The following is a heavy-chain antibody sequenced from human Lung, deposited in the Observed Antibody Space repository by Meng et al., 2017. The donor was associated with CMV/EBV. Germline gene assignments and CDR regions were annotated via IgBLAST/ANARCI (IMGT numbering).Heavy chain of an antibody. Sequence: VQLVQSGAEVKRPGASVKISCQASGYSFSGFYLNWARQAPEHGLEWLGRVNPISDDTHLAQKFEGRITVTRGATINTAFMELTRLRPDDTAVYYCAKSSDNGWSSWGPGTLVTVSS. CDR1: GYSFSGFY. D-gene: IGHD6-19*01. J-gene: IGHJ4*01. V-gene: IGHV1-2*06. CDR3: AKSSDNGWSS. CDR2: VNPISDDT.